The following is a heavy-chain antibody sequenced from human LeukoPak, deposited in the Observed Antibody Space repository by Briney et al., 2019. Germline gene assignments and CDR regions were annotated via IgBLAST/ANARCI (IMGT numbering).Heavy chain of an antibody. J-gene: IGHJ4*02. CDR1: GFTFSSYA. CDR3: ARAVYGSGTYMVDY. CDR2: IWYDGSNK. V-gene: IGHV3-33*01. Sequence: GRSLRPSCAASGFTFSSYAMHWVRQAPGKGLEWVAVIWYDGSNKYYADSVKGRFTISRDNSKNTLYLQMNSLRAEDTAVYYCARAVYGSGTYMVDYWGQGTLVTVSS. D-gene: IGHD3-10*01.